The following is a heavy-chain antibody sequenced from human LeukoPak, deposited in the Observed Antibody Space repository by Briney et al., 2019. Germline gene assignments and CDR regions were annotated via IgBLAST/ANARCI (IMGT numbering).Heavy chain of an antibody. CDR2: IGTAGDT. J-gene: IGHJ6*02. Sequence: GGSLRLSCAASGFTFSSYDMHWVRQATGKGLEWVSAIGTAGDTYYPGSVKGRFTISRENAKNSLYLQINSLRAGDTAVYYCAREWDGTSGMDVWGQGTTVTVSS. CDR1: GFTFSSYD. V-gene: IGHV3-13*01. D-gene: IGHD1-26*01. CDR3: AREWDGTSGMDV.